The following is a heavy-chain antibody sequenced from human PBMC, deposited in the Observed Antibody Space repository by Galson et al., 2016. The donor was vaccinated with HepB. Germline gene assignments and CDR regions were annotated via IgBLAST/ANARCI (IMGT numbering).Heavy chain of an antibody. Sequence: QSGAEVKKPGESLKISCKGSGYSFSTDWIGWVRQMPGTGLEWVAIIYPGDSDPRYSPSFQGHVIISAEKSISTAYLQWSSLKASDTAMYYCAKKRAGYNYWGQGTLVTVSS. CDR2: IYPGDSDP. CDR3: AKKRAGYNY. J-gene: IGHJ4*02. D-gene: IGHD5-24*01. V-gene: IGHV5-51*01. CDR1: GYSFSTDW.